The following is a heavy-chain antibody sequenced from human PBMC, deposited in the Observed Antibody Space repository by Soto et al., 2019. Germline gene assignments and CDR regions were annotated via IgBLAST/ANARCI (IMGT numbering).Heavy chain of an antibody. D-gene: IGHD3-3*01. CDR1: GFTFSSYG. CDR2: ISYDGSNK. J-gene: IGHJ4*02. Sequence: GESLKISCAASGFTFSSYGMHWVRQAPGKGLEWVAVISYDGSNKYYADSVKGRFTISRDNSKNTLYLQMNSLRAEDTAVYYCAKNLGIFGVVIEYFDYWGQGTLVTVSS. CDR3: AKNLGIFGVVIEYFDY. V-gene: IGHV3-30*18.